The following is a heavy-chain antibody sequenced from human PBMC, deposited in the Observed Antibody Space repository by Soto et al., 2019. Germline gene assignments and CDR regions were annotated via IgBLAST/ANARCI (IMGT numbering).Heavy chain of an antibody. CDR2: IIPIFGTT. CDR3: ARDSIAASGTDY. CDR1: GGTFSSYT. D-gene: IGHD6-13*01. V-gene: IGHV1-69*01. J-gene: IGHJ4*02. Sequence: QVQLVQSGAEVKKPGSSVKVSCKASGGTFSSYTLAWVRQAPGQGLEWMGGIIPIFGTTNYVQKFQGRVTITADVSTNTAYMELSSLRSEDTAMYYCARDSIAASGTDYWGQGTLVTVSS.